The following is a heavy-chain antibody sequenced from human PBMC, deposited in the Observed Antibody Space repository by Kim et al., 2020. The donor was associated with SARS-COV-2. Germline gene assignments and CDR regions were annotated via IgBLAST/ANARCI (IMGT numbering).Heavy chain of an antibody. CDR3: AKGSPIWDFWTGLDY. J-gene: IGHJ4*02. V-gene: IGHV3-9*01. Sequence: GGSLRLSCAASGFTFDDYAMHWVRQAPGKGLEWVSGISWNSGSIGYADSVKGRFTISRDNAKNSLYLQMNSLRAEDTALYYCAKGSPIWDFWTGLDYWGQGTLVTVSS. D-gene: IGHD3-3*01. CDR1: GFTFDDYA. CDR2: ISWNSGSI.